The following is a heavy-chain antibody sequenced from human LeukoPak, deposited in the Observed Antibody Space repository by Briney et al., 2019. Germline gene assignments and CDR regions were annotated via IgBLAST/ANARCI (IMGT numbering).Heavy chain of an antibody. J-gene: IGHJ4*02. D-gene: IGHD3-16*01. CDR2: ISYDGSNK. V-gene: IGHV3-30*03. Sequence: TGRSLRLSCVASGFTFSSYGMHWVRQAPGEALEWVAVISYDGSNKYYADSVKGRFTISRDNSKNTLYLQMNSLRAEDTAVYYCARDYRDQGFPFGFDYWGQGTLVTVSS. CDR3: ARDYRDQGFPFGFDY. CDR1: GFTFSSYG.